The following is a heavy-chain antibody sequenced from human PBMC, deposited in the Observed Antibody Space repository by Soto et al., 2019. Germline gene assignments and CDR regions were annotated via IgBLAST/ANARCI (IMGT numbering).Heavy chain of an antibody. CDR2: ISGSSSTI. D-gene: IGHD2-2*02. CDR1: GFTFSSYN. V-gene: IGHV3-48*02. CDR3: TRGGGLYPPFAYGY. J-gene: IGHJ4*02. Sequence: PGGSLRLSCAASGFTFSSYNMNWVRQAPGKGLEWLSYISGSSSTIYYADSVKGRFAISRDNARNSLYLQMNSLRDEDTAVYYCTRGGGLYPPFAYGYWGQGTLVTVSS.